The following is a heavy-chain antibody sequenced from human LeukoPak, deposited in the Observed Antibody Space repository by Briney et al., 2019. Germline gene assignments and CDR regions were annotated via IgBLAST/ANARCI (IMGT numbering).Heavy chain of an antibody. CDR1: GFTFSSYW. D-gene: IGHD3-9*01. Sequence: GSLRLSCAASGFTFSSYWMHWVRQAPGKGLEWVSSISSSSSYIYYADSVKGRFTISRDNAKNSLYLQMNSLRAEDTAVYYCARDLTGPKTGYYGDPYFDYWGQGTLVTVSS. V-gene: IGHV3-21*01. J-gene: IGHJ4*02. CDR3: ARDLTGPKTGYYGDPYFDY. CDR2: ISSSSSYI.